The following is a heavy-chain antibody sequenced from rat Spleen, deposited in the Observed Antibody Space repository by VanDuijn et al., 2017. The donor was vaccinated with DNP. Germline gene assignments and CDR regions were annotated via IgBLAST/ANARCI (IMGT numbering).Heavy chain of an antibody. CDR2: ISYDGSRT. J-gene: IGHJ2*01. Sequence: EVQLVESGGGLVQPGRSLKLSCAASGFTFSDYAMAWVRQAPKKGLEWVATISYDGSRTYYRDSVKGRFTISRDNAKSTLYLQMDSLRSEDTATYYCARLGVYYLDYWGQGVMVTVSS. V-gene: IGHV5-17*01. CDR1: GFTFSDYA. D-gene: IGHD4-4*01. CDR3: ARLGVYYLDY.